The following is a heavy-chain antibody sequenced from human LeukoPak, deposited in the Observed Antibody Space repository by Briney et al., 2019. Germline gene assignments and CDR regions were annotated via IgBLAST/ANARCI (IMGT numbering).Heavy chain of an antibody. V-gene: IGHV4-39*07. CDR3: ARLAPLGN. J-gene: IGHJ4*02. Sequence: SETLSLTCTVSGRSISSSSYYWGWIRQPPGKGLEWIGSIYYSGSTYYNPSLKSRVTISVDTSKNQFSLKLSSVTAADTAVYYCARLAPLGNWGQGTLVTVSS. CDR1: GRSISSSSYY. D-gene: IGHD7-27*01. CDR2: IYYSGST.